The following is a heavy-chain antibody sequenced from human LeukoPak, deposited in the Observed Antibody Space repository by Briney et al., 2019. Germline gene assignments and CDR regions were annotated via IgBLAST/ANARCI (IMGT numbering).Heavy chain of an antibody. D-gene: IGHD3-22*01. CDR3: ARDWDYYYDSSGYLDS. Sequence: ASVKVSCKASGYTFTGYYMHWVRQAPGQGLEWVGRINPNSGGTNYAQKFQGRVTMTRDTSISTAYMELSRLRSDDTAVYYCARDWDYYYDSSGYLDSWGQGTLVTVSS. V-gene: IGHV1-2*06. CDR1: GYTFTGYY. J-gene: IGHJ4*02. CDR2: INPNSGGT.